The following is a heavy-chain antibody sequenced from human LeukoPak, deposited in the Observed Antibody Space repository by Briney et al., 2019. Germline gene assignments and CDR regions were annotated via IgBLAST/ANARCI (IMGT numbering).Heavy chain of an antibody. CDR3: ARGYCSGGSCLTFDY. V-gene: IGHV4-59*01. J-gene: IGHJ4*02. CDR1: GGSISSYY. Sequence: SETLSLTCTVSGGSISSYYWSWIRQPPGKGLEWIGYIYYSGSTNYNPSLKSRVTTSADTSKNQFSLKLSSVTAADTAVYFCARGYCSGGSCLTFDYWGQGTLVTVSS. D-gene: IGHD2-15*01. CDR2: IYYSGST.